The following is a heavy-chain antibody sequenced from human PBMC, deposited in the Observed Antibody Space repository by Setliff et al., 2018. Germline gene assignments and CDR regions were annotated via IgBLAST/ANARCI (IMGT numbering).Heavy chain of an antibody. D-gene: IGHD6-6*01. J-gene: IGHJ6*03. V-gene: IGHV4-38-2*02. CDR1: GYSISSGYY. Sequence: SQTLSLTCAVSGYSISSGYYWGWFRQAPGKGLEWIASIYRSGSTYYNPPLKSRVTISVDRSKNQFSLKLSSVIAADTAVYYCARDLYSSSSGGFYYYYYYMDVWGKGTTVTVSS. CDR2: IYRSGST. CDR3: ARDLYSSSSGGFYYYYYYMDV.